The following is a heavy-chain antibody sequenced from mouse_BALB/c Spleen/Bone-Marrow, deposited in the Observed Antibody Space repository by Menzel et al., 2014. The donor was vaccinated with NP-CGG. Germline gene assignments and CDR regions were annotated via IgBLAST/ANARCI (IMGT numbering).Heavy chain of an antibody. V-gene: IGHV1S81*02. CDR3: TTLGRFAY. CDR2: INPSNGGT. Sequence: QVTLKVSGAELVKPGVSVKLSCKASGYTFTNYYMYWVKQRPGQDLEWIGEINPSNGGTNFNEKFKSKATLTVDKSSSTAYMQLSSLTSEDSAVYYCTTLGRFAYWGQGTLVTVSA. D-gene: IGHD4-1*01. CDR1: GYTFTNYY. J-gene: IGHJ3*01.